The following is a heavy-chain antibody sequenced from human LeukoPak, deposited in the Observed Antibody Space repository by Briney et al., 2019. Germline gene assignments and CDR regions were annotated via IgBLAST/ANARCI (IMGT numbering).Heavy chain of an antibody. CDR1: GFTVSSNY. CDR3: ARVAAAVPDQ. D-gene: IGHD6-13*01. Sequence: GGSLRLSCAASGFTVSSNYMSWVRQAPGKGLEWVANIKQDGSEKYYMDSVKGRFTISRDNAKNSLYLQMSSLRAEDTAVYYCARVAAAVPDQWGQGTLVTVSS. CDR2: IKQDGSEK. J-gene: IGHJ5*02. V-gene: IGHV3-7*04.